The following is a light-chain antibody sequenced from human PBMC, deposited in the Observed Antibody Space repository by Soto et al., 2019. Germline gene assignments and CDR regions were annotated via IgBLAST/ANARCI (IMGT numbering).Light chain of an antibody. CDR1: SSDVGGYNY. CDR2: EVS. Sequence: QSALTPPASVSGSPGPSITISCTGTSSDVGGYNYVSWYQQHPGKAPKLMIYEVSTRPSGVSNRFSGSKSGNTASLTISGLQAEDEADYYCSSYTGSSTPYVFGTGTKVTVL. V-gene: IGLV2-14*01. CDR3: SSYTGSSTPYV. J-gene: IGLJ1*01.